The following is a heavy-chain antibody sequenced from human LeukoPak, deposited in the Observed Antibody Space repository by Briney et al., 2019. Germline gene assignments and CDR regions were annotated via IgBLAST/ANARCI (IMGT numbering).Heavy chain of an antibody. J-gene: IGHJ6*02. CDR1: GYTFTSYG. CDR3: ARLPLRSIAVGYYGMDV. V-gene: IGHV1-18*01. CDR2: ISAYNGNT. Sequence: ASVKVSCKASGYTFTSYGISWVRQAPGQWLEWMGWISAYNGNTSYAQKLQGRVTMTTDTSTSTAYMELRSLRSDDTAVYYCARLPLRSIAVGYYGMDVWGQGTTVTVSS. D-gene: IGHD6-6*01.